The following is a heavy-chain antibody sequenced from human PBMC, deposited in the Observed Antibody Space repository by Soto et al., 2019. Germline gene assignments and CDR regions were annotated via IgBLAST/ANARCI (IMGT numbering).Heavy chain of an antibody. Sequence: SETLSLTCTVSVGSISSYYWSWIRQPPGKGLEWIGYIYYSGSTNYNPSLKSRVTISVDTSKNQFSLKLSSVTAEDTAVYYCASSDYNNYYYGMDVWGQGTTVTVSS. CDR2: IYYSGST. CDR1: VGSISSYY. V-gene: IGHV4-59*01. CDR3: ASSDYNNYYYGMDV. J-gene: IGHJ6*02. D-gene: IGHD4-4*01.